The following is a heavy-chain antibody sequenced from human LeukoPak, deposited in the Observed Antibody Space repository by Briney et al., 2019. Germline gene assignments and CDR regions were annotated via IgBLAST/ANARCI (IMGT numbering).Heavy chain of an antibody. CDR1: GFTFSSYA. CDR3: AKSPNYYDSSGYYYSDV. Sequence: GGSLRLSCAASGFTFSSYAMSWVRQAPGKGLGWVSAISGSGGSTYYADSVKGRFTISRDNSKNTLYLQMNSLRAEDTAVYYCAKSPNYYDSSGYYYSDVWGKGTTVTVSS. J-gene: IGHJ6*03. D-gene: IGHD3-22*01. CDR2: ISGSGGST. V-gene: IGHV3-23*01.